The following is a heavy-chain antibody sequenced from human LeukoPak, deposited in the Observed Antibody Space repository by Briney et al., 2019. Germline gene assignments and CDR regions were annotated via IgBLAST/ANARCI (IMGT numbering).Heavy chain of an antibody. V-gene: IGHV3-23*01. CDR3: AKEVGYVDS. J-gene: IGHJ4*02. CDR2: ISGSGGST. D-gene: IGHD1-26*01. Sequence: GGSLRPSSAASGFTFSNYGMSCVRQAPEEGLECVSAISGSGGSTYYAGSVKVRFTISRDNSKNTLYLQMTSLRAEATAVYYCAKEVGYVDSWGQGTLVTVSS. CDR1: GFTFSNYG.